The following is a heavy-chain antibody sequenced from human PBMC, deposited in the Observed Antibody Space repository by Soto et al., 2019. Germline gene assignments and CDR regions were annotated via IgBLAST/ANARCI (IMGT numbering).Heavy chain of an antibody. CDR2: ISSSGGTK. CDR3: AREYTARYGLDA. CDR1: EFTFSDYY. Sequence: GGSLRLSCAASEFTFSDYYMNWIRQAPGKGLEWVSYISSSGGTKYYADSVKGRFTISRDNAKNSLYLQMNSLRAEDTAVYYCAREYTARYGLDAWGQGTTVTVSS. V-gene: IGHV3-11*01. J-gene: IGHJ6*02. D-gene: IGHD5-18*01.